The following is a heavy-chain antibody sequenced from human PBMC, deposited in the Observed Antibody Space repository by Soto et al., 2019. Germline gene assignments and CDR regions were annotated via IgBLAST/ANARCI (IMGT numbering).Heavy chain of an antibody. J-gene: IGHJ5*02. CDR1: GGSNSNSSYY. CDR2: IYYSGST. D-gene: IGHD3-10*01. CDR3: ARHDAYGSGSYNWFDP. V-gene: IGHV4-39*01. Sequence: GAQSRTWTVLGGSNSNSSYYRGRKRQPPGKGLEWIGSIYYSGSTYYNPSLKSRVTISVDTSKNQFSLKLSSVTAADTAVYYCARHDAYGSGSYNWFDPWGQGTLVTVSS.